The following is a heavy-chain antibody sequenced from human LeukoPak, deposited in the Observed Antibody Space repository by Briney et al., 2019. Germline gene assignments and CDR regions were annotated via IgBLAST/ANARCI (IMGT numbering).Heavy chain of an antibody. CDR1: GFTVSSYF. CDR3: ARDIGYPGG. D-gene: IGHD5-18*01. J-gene: IGHJ4*02. Sequence: GGSLRLSCAASGFTVSSYFMSWVRQAPGKGLEWVSIIYSGGTTYYTDSVKGRFTISRDNSKNTVYLQMKSLRADDTAVYYCARDIGYPGGWGQGTLVTVSS. CDR2: IYSGGTT. V-gene: IGHV3-66*02.